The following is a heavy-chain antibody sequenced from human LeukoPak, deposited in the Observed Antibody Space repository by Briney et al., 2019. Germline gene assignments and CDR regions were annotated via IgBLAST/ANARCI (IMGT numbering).Heavy chain of an antibody. CDR1: GGTFSSYA. CDR2: IIPIFGTA. Sequence: SVKVSCKASGGTFSSYAISWVRQAPGQGLEWMGRIIPIFGTANYAQKFQGRVTITTDESTSTAYMELSSLRSEDTAVYYCAREDHETYYYDSSGYWWSYWGQGTLVTVSS. D-gene: IGHD3-22*01. J-gene: IGHJ4*02. CDR3: AREDHETYYYDSSGYWWSY. V-gene: IGHV1-69*05.